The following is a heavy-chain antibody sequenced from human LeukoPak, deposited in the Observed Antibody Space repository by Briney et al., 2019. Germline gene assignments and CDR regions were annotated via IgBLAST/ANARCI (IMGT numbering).Heavy chain of an antibody. D-gene: IGHD2-2*01. Sequence: ASVKVSCKASGGTFSSYAISWVRQAPGQGLEWMGGIIPIFGTANYAQKFQGRVTITTDESTSTAYMELSSLRSEDTAVYYCARDLGYCSSTSCPAGYWGQGTLVTVSS. V-gene: IGHV1-69*05. J-gene: IGHJ4*02. CDR2: IIPIFGTA. CDR1: GGTFSSYA. CDR3: ARDLGYCSSTSCPAGY.